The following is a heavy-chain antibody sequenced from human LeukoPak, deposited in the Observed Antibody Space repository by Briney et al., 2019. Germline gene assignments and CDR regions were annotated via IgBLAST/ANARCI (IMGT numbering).Heavy chain of an antibody. CDR3: TSSRVPAATFDS. J-gene: IGHJ4*02. CDR2: IRSKAYGGTT. D-gene: IGHD2-2*01. Sequence: GGSLRLSCTASGFTFGDYAMSWFRQAPGKGLEWVGFIRSKAYGGTTEYAASVKSRFTNSRDDSKSIAYLQMNSLKTEDTAVYYCTSSRVPAATFDSWGQGTLVTVSS. V-gene: IGHV3-49*03. CDR1: GFTFGDYA.